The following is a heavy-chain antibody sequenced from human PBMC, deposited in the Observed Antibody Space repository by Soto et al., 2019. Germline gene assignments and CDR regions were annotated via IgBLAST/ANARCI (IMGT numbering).Heavy chain of an antibody. J-gene: IGHJ4*01. CDR1: GFTFSSYW. V-gene: IGHV3-74*01. CDR3: ARAFRCVGGNDCYAPFDC. CDR2: INSDGTRT. Sequence: EVQLVESGGGVVQPGGSLRLSCAASGFTFSSYWMNWVRQTPGKGLVCISRINSDGTRTNYADSVKGRFTISRDNAKNTVYLQMNSLRPEDTTVYYCARAFRCVGGNDCYAPFDCWGHGDLVTVSS. D-gene: IGHD2-21*02.